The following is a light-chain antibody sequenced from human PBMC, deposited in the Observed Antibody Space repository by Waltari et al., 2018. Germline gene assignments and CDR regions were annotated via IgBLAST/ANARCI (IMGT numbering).Light chain of an antibody. V-gene: IGLV2-23*02. Sequence: QSALTQPASVSGSPRQSLTISCTGTSSDVGGYDYVPWYQRLPGKAPRLLIFDVNKRPSGVSDRFSGSKSGNTAYLTISGLQAEDEAYYYCFSYAGPATFALFGGGTDLTVL. J-gene: IGLJ2*01. CDR1: SSDVGGYDY. CDR3: FSYAGPATFAL. CDR2: DVN.